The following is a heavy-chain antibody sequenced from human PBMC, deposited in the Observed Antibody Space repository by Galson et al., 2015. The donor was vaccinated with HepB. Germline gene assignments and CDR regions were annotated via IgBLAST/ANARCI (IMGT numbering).Heavy chain of an antibody. CDR3: ASDRTVFDYSSSSGYFYYYLDV. J-gene: IGHJ6*03. CDR1: GATFSSYA. V-gene: IGHV1-69*10. D-gene: IGHD6-6*01. CDR2: IIPKHGIT. Sequence: SVKVSCKASGATFSSYAISWVRQAPGQGLEWMGGIIPKHGITNYAQKFQGRVTITADKSTTTVYVELSSLRSEDTAVYYCASDRTVFDYSSSSGYFYYYLDVWGKGTTVTVSS.